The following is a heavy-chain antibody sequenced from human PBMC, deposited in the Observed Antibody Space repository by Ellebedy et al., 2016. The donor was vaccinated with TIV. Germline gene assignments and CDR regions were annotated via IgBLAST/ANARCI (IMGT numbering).Heavy chain of an antibody. CDR1: GFTFSAFA. J-gene: IGHJ4*02. CDR2: ISGSGGSS. D-gene: IGHD3-9*01. V-gene: IGHV3-23*01. Sequence: GESLKISCAASGFTFSAFAMSWVRQAPGKGLEWVSGISGSGGSSYQADSVKGRLTISRDNSKNTLFLQMNNLRAEDTAVYYCARYLGLHWYPEPAAHWGQGTLVAVPS. CDR3: ARYLGLHWYPEPAAH.